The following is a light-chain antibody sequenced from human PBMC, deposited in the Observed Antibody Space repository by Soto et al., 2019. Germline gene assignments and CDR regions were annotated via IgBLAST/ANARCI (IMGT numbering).Light chain of an antibody. CDR1: SSDVGGYNY. Sequence: QSALTQPASVSGSPGQSITISCTGSSSDVGGYNYVSWYQQHPGKAPKVMVYDVSNRPSGVSNRFSGSKSGNTASLTISGLQAEYEADYYCSSYTSSYSVVLGGGTKVTVL. V-gene: IGLV2-14*01. J-gene: IGLJ2*01. CDR3: SSYTSSYSVV. CDR2: DVS.